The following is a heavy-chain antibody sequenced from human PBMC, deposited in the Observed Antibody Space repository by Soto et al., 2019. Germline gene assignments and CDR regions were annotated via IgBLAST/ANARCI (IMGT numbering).Heavy chain of an antibody. CDR2: ISSTGSGT. D-gene: IGHD1-1*01. J-gene: IGHJ4*02. V-gene: IGHV3-48*03. CDR3: VRDLHEPLPADVLQVAN. Sequence: EVQLVESGGDLVQPGGSLRLSCAASGFTFSSYEMHWVRQAPGKGLEWISYISSTGSGTHYADSVKGRFTISRDNARNSLSLQMNSLRAEDTAIYYCVRDLHEPLPADVLQVANWGQGTQVTASS. CDR1: GFTFSSYE.